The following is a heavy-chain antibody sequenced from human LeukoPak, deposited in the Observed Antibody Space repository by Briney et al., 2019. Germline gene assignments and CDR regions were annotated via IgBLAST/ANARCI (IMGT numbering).Heavy chain of an antibody. Sequence: ASAKVSCKASGYTFTSYGISWVRQAPGQGLEWMGWISAYNGNTNYAQKLQGRVTMTTDTSTSTAYMELGSLRSDDTAVYYCARFGLGKHIEVAGIPFDIWGQGTMVTVSS. CDR2: ISAYNGNT. CDR1: GYTFTSYG. D-gene: IGHD6-19*01. V-gene: IGHV1-18*01. CDR3: ARFGLGKHIEVAGIPFDI. J-gene: IGHJ3*02.